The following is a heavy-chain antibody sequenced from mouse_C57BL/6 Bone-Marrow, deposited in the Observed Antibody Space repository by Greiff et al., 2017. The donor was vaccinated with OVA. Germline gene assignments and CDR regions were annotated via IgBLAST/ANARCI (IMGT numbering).Heavy chain of an antibody. Sequence: DVKLVESGGGLVKPGGSLKLSCAASGFTFSSYAMSWVRQTPEKRLEWVATISDGGSYTYYPDNVKGRFTISRDNAKNNLYLQMSHLKSEDTAMYYCARACLYYPYYFDYWGQGTTLTVSS. V-gene: IGHV5-4*03. CDR2: ISDGGSYT. D-gene: IGHD2-1*01. CDR1: GFTFSSYA. CDR3: ARACLYYPYYFDY. J-gene: IGHJ2*01.